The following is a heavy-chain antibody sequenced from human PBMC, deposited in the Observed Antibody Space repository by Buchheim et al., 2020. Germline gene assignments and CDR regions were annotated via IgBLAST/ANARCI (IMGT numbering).Heavy chain of an antibody. J-gene: IGHJ2*01. CDR3: ARRSESSGYSWYLAL. CDR1: GGSISSFY. Sequence: HVQLQESGPGQLKPSETLSLSCAVSGGSISSFYWSWIRQSPGKKLEWVGYILYSGSTTYNPSLKGRVTMSVDTSTNQLSLELSSVNAADTDVYYCARRSESSGYSWYLALWRRGT. D-gene: IGHD3-22*01. CDR2: ILYSGST. V-gene: IGHV4-59*03.